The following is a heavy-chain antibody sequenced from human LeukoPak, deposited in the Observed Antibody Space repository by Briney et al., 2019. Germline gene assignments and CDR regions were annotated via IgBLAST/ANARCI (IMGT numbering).Heavy chain of an antibody. J-gene: IGHJ4*02. CDR1: GYSISSGYY. V-gene: IGHV4-38-2*02. Sequence: PSETLSLTCTVSGYSISSGYYWGWIRQPPGKGLEWIRSIYHSGSTYYNPSLKSRVTISVNTSKNQFSLKLSSVTAADTAVYYCARVVDISSLFFDYWGQGTLVTVSS. CDR3: ARVVDISSLFFDY. CDR2: IYHSGST. D-gene: IGHD6-6*01.